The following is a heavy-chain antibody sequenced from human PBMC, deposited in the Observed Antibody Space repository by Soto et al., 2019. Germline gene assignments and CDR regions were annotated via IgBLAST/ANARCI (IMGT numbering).Heavy chain of an antibody. CDR3: ARGGVSTRTFDY. Sequence: VDSLKISCKGSGYNFAGYWIAWVRQMPGKGLELMGIIYPSDSDTRYRPSFQGQVTISADKSISSAYLQWSSLRASDTAMYYCARGGVSTRTFDYWGQGTPVTVSS. CDR2: IYPSDSDT. J-gene: IGHJ4*02. D-gene: IGHD3-3*01. CDR1: GYNFAGYW. V-gene: IGHV5-51*01.